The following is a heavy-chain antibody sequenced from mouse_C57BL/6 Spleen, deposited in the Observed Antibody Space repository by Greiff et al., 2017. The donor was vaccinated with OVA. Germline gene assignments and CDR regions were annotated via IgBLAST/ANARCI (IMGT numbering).Heavy chain of an antibody. CDR1: GFTFSSYT. CDR3: ARHYYGSSYFDY. CDR2: ISGGGGNT. D-gene: IGHD1-1*01. J-gene: IGHJ2*01. Sequence: EVKLMESGGGLVKPGGSLKLSCAASGFTFSSYTMSWVRQTPEKRLEWVATISGGGGNTYYPDSVKGRFTISRDNAKNTLYLRMRSLRSEDTALYYCARHYYGSSYFDYWGQGTTLTVSS. V-gene: IGHV5-9*01.